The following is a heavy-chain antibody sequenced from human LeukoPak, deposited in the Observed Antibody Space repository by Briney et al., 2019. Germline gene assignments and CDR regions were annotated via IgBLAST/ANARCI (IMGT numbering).Heavy chain of an antibody. CDR2: IYSSGNT. CDR1: GGSISSYY. D-gene: IGHD3-22*01. V-gene: IGHV4-4*07. Sequence: EPSETLSLTCTVSGGSISSYYWSWIRQPAGKGLEWIGHIYSSGNTNYNPSLKSRVTMSVDTSKNLFSLKLSSVTAADTAVYYCARSPYYYDRAYFDYWGQGTLVTVSS. J-gene: IGHJ4*02. CDR3: ARSPYYYDRAYFDY.